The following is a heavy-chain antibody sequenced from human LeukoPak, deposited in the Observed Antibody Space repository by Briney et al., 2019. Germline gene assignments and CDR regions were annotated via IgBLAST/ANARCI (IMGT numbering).Heavy chain of an antibody. Sequence: ASVKVSCKASGYTFTNYDINWVRQATGQGLEWMGWMNPNSGNRGYSQKFQGRVTMTRNTSISTAYMELSSLRSEDTAVYYCARGGARYSYGLDWGQGTLVTVSS. J-gene: IGHJ4*02. D-gene: IGHD5-18*01. CDR3: ARGGARYSYGLD. CDR2: MNPNSGNR. V-gene: IGHV1-8*01. CDR1: GYTFTNYD.